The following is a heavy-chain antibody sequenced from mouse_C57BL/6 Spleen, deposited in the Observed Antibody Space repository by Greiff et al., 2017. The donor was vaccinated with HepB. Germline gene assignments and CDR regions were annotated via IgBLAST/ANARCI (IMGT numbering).Heavy chain of an antibody. CDR2: IHPNSGST. CDR1: GYTFTSYW. J-gene: IGHJ2*01. V-gene: IGHV1-64*01. CDR3: ARWNLELPYFDY. Sequence: QVQLKQPGAELVKPGASVKLSCKASGYTFTSYWMHWVKQRPGQGLEWIGMIHPNSGSTNYNEKFKSKATLTVDKSSSTAYMQLSSLTSEDSAVYYCARWNLELPYFDYWGQGTTLTVSS.